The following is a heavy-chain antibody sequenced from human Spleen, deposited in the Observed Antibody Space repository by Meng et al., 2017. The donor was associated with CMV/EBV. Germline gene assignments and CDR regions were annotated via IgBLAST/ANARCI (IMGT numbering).Heavy chain of an antibody. D-gene: IGHD1-26*01. Sequence: QVQLVQSGAEAKKPGSSVKVSCKASGGTFSSYAINWVRQAPGQGLEWMGGIIPILGIAKIAQKFQGRVTITAGNSTGTVYMELSSLRSEDTAVYYCARKVGASTYWFDPWGQGTLVTVSS. CDR3: ARKVGASTYWFDP. V-gene: IGHV1-69*10. J-gene: IGHJ5*02. CDR2: IIPILGIA. CDR1: GGTFSSYA.